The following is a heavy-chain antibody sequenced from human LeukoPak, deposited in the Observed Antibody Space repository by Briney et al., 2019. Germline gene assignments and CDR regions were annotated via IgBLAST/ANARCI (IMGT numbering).Heavy chain of an antibody. CDR2: IIPIFGTA. J-gene: IGHJ2*01. D-gene: IGHD4-17*01. Sequence: SVKVSCKASGGTFSSYAISWVRQAPGQGLEWMGGIIPIFGTANYAQKFQGRVTITTDESTSTAYMELSSLRSEDTAVYYCARDPDYGDYGWYFDLWGRGTLVTVSS. V-gene: IGHV1-69*05. CDR1: GGTFSSYA. CDR3: ARDPDYGDYGWYFDL.